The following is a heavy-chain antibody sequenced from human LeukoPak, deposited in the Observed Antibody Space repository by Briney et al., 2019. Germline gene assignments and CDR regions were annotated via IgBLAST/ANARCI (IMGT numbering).Heavy chain of an antibody. Sequence: GGSLRLSCAASGFTFSSYAISWVRQAPGQGLEWMGGIIPIFGTANYAQKFQGRVTITADESTSTAYMELSSLRSEDTAVYYCARGQEYQLLLSWFDPWGQGTLVTVSS. V-gene: IGHV1-69*01. D-gene: IGHD2-2*01. CDR2: IIPIFGTA. CDR3: ARGQEYQLLLSWFDP. CDR1: GFTFSSYA. J-gene: IGHJ5*02.